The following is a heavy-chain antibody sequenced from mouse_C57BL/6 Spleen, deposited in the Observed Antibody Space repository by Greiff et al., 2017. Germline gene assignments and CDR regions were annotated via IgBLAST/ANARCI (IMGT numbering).Heavy chain of an antibody. Sequence: VQLQQSGPELVKPGASVKMSCKASGYTFTDYNMHWVKQSHGKSPEWIGYINPNNGGTSYNQKFKGKATLTVNKSSSTAYMELRSLTSEDSAVYYCARKNYSNYLYYAMDYWGQGTSVTVSS. CDR2: INPNNGGT. J-gene: IGHJ4*01. V-gene: IGHV1-22*01. CDR1: GYTFTDYN. D-gene: IGHD2-5*01. CDR3: ARKNYSNYLYYAMDY.